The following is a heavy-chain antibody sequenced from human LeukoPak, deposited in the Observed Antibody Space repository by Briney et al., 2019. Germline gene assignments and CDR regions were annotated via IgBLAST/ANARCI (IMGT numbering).Heavy chain of an antibody. Sequence: PSETLSLTCSVSGGSMSSDNYYWSWIRQPPGKGLEWIGYIFYSGSTNYNPSLKSRVTISVDTSKNQFSLKLSSVTAADTAVYYCVRSDDFWSGYYGYWGQGTLVTVSS. J-gene: IGHJ4*02. CDR2: IFYSGST. CDR3: VRSDDFWSGYYGY. D-gene: IGHD3-3*01. V-gene: IGHV4-61*01. CDR1: GGSMSSDNYY.